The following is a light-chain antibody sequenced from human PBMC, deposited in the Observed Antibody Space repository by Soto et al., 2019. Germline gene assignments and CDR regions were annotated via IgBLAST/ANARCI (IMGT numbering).Light chain of an antibody. CDR3: YSADTSGNHRKI. Sequence: SYELTQPPSVSVSPGQTARITCSGDALPKEYTYWYQQKSGQAPVLVIYEDTKRPSGIPERFSGSSSGTMATLTISGAQVEDEAVFYCYSADTSGNHRKIFGGGTKLTVL. CDR2: EDT. V-gene: IGLV3-10*01. CDR1: ALPKEY. J-gene: IGLJ2*01.